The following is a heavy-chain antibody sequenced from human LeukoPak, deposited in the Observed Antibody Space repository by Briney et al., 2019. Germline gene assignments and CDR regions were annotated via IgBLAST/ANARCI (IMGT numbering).Heavy chain of an antibody. J-gene: IGHJ4*02. CDR1: GFTFSTYA. Sequence: GGSLRLSCTASGFTFSTYAMNWVRQAPGKGLEWVSVVTGNSGLIDYADSVRGRFTISRDNARNTLYLQMTTLRAEDAAIYFCAKDRTPDGFYSIDYWGQGVLVTVSS. D-gene: IGHD2-15*01. CDR2: VTGNSGLI. V-gene: IGHV3-23*01. CDR3: AKDRTPDGFYSIDY.